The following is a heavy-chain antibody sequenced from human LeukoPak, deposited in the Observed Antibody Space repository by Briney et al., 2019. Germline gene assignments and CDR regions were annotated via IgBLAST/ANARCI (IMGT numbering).Heavy chain of an antibody. CDR1: GGSISSYY. CDR3: ARGRGSSWYYFDS. CDR2: IYASGNT. D-gene: IGHD6-13*01. Sequence: SSETLSLTCTVSGGSISSYYWSWVRQPAGKGLEWIGRIYASGNTNYNPSLKGRLTMTVDTSKNQFSLNQSSVTAADTAVYYCARGRGSSWYYFDSWGQGTLVTVSS. J-gene: IGHJ4*02. V-gene: IGHV4-4*07.